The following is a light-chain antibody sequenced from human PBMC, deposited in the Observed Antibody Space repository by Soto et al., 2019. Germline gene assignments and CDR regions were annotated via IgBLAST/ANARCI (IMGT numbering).Light chain of an antibody. CDR1: GSDVGSYNL. V-gene: IGLV2-23*02. CDR3: CSYAVSRVV. Sequence: QSALTQPASVSGSPGQSITISCTGTGSDVGSYNLVSWYQQEPGKAPKLMIFEVRKRPSGVSNRFSGSKFGNTASLTISGLQAEDEADYYCCSYAVSRVVFGRGTKVTVL. CDR2: EVR. J-gene: IGLJ2*01.